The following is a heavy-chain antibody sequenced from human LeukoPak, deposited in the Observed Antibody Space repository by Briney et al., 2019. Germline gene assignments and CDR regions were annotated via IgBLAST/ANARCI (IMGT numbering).Heavy chain of an antibody. J-gene: IGHJ4*02. CDR1: GFTFSSYG. CDR3: VNANNFDY. V-gene: IGHV3-30*03. Sequence: GGSLRLSCAASGFTFSSYGMHWVRQAPGKGLEWVAVISYDGSNKYYADSVKGRFTISRDNSKNTLYLQMNSLRAEDTAVYYCVNANNFDYWGQGTLVTVSS. CDR2: ISYDGSNK.